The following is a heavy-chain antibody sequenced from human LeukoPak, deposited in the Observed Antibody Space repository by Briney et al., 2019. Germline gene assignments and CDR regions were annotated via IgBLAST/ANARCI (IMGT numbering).Heavy chain of an antibody. CDR3: ATSGSYQLILFDY. J-gene: IGHJ4*02. Sequence: PGGSLRLSCAASGFIFRNYILTWVRQAPGKGLEWFSSISADSEDNIVDYGDAVKGRFTISRDNAKNTLYLQMNSLRAEDTAVYYCATSGSYQLILFDYWGQGTLVTVSS. CDR1: GFIFRNYI. CDR2: ISADSEDNIV. D-gene: IGHD3-10*01. V-gene: IGHV3-21*04.